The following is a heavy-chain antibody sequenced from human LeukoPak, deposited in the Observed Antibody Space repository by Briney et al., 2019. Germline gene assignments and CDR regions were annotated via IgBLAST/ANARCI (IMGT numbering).Heavy chain of an antibody. J-gene: IGHJ4*02. D-gene: IGHD3-22*01. CDR3: ARDPSNSSGYHAHFDS. Sequence: ASVKVSCKASGYTFSHHGISWVRQAPGQGLEWMGWISCYNGDTMYAQNVQGRVTMTTDTSTRTAYMELRSLRSDDTAMYYCARDPSNSSGYHAHFDSWGQGTLVTVFS. CDR1: GYTFSHHG. CDR2: ISCYNGDT. V-gene: IGHV1-18*01.